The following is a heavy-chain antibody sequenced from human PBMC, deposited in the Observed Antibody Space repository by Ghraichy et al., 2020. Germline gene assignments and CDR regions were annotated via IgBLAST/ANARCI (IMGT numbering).Heavy chain of an antibody. Sequence: SETLSLTCTVSGGSISSGSYYWSWIRQPAGKGLEWIGRIYTSGSTNYNPSLKSRVTISVDTSKNQFSLKLSSVTAADTAVYYCARETGILRTGPYYYYYYGMDVWGQGTTVTVSS. J-gene: IGHJ6*02. D-gene: IGHD3-10*01. CDR3: ARETGILRTGPYYYYYYGMDV. CDR2: IYTSGST. CDR1: GGSISSGSYY. V-gene: IGHV4-61*02.